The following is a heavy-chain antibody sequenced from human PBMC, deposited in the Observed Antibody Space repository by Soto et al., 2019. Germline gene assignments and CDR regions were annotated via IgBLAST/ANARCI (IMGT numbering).Heavy chain of an antibody. J-gene: IGHJ6*02. D-gene: IGHD5-18*01. CDR2: INYSGST. Sequence: SETLSLTCAVYGGSFSGYYWSWIRQHPGKGLEWIGDINYSGSTYYNPPLKSRVTISVDTSKNQFSLKLSSVTAADTAVYYCGGGYSYRGGSMDVWGQGTTVTVSS. V-gene: IGHV4-34*01. CDR3: GGGYSYRGGSMDV. CDR1: GGSFSGYY.